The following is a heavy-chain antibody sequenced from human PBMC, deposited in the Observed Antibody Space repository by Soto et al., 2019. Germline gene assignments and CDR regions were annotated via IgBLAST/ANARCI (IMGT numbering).Heavy chain of an antibody. CDR3: ARSLYSGGWVKTFDI. V-gene: IGHV4-31*03. J-gene: IGHJ3*02. D-gene: IGHD6-19*01. Sequence: PSETLSLTCTVSGASIITDGYYWTWIRQHPGKGLEWLGYIHYSGGATYSPSYNPSLQSRIAISVDISKSLFSLKLTSVTAADTAVYYCARSLYSGGWVKTFDIWGQGTMVTVS. CDR2: IHYSGGATYSP. CDR1: GASIITDGYY.